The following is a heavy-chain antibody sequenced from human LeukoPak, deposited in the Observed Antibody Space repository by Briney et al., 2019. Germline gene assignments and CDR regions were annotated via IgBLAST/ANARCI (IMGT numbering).Heavy chain of an antibody. CDR3: AKKGRITMIVVVTDDAFDI. V-gene: IGHV3-30*04. Sequence: GGSLRLSCSASGFTFSTYAMHWVRQAPGKGLEWVAVISYDGSNKYYADSVKGRFTISRDNSKNTLYLQMNSLRAEDTAVYYCAKKGRITMIVVVTDDAFDIWGQGTMVTVSP. CDR2: ISYDGSNK. D-gene: IGHD3-22*01. CDR1: GFTFSTYA. J-gene: IGHJ3*02.